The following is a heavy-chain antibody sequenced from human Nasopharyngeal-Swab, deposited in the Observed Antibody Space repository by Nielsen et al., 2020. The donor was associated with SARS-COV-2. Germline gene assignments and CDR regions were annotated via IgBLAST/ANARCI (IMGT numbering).Heavy chain of an antibody. CDR2: INPNSGGT. D-gene: IGHD6-19*01. J-gene: IGHJ6*02. Sequence: ASVKVSCKASGYTFTGYDMHWVRQAPGQGLEWIGWINPNSGGTNYAQKFQGCVTMTRDTSISTAYMELSRLRSDDTAVYYCARDSSDPYGMDVWGQGTTVTVSS. V-gene: IGHV1-2*04. CDR1: GYTFTGYD. CDR3: ARDSSDPYGMDV.